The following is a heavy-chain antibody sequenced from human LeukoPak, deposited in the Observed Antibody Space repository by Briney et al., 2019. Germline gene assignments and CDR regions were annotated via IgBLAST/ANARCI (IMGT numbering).Heavy chain of an antibody. D-gene: IGHD6-19*01. J-gene: IGHJ4*02. CDR3: AKEFAYSSGWTECYFDY. Sequence: GSLRLSCAASGFTFSSYGMHWVRQAPGKGLEWVAFIRYDGSNKYYADSVKGRFTISRDNSKNTLYLQMNSLRAEDTAVYYCAKEFAYSSGWTECYFDYWGQGTLVTVSS. CDR1: GFTFSSYG. V-gene: IGHV3-30*02. CDR2: IRYDGSNK.